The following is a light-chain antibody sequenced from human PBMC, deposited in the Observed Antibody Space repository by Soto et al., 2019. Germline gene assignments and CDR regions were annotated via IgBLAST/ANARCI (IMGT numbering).Light chain of an antibody. CDR1: QGISSY. CDR2: AAS. J-gene: IGKJ2*01. Sequence: DIQLTQSPSFLSASVGDRVTITCRASQGISSYLAWYQQKPGKAPKLLIYAASTLQSGVPSRFSGSGSGTEFTLTISSLQPEYFATYYCQQLNSYPPMYTFGQGTKLEIK. CDR3: QQLNSYPPMYT. V-gene: IGKV1-9*01.